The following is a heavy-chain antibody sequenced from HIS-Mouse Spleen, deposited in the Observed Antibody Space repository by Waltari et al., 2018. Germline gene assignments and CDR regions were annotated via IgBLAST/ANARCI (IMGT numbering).Heavy chain of an antibody. CDR1: GYTFTGYY. D-gene: IGHD2-15*01. CDR3: ARPGGYCSGGSCYTDFDY. V-gene: IGHV1-2*02. Sequence: QVQLVQSGAEVKKPGASVKVSCKASGYTFTGYYMHWVRQPPGQGLEWMGWINPNSGGTNYAQKFQGRVTMTRDTSISTAYMELSRLRSDDTAVYYCARPGGYCSGGSCYTDFDYWGQGTLVTVSS. CDR2: INPNSGGT. J-gene: IGHJ4*02.